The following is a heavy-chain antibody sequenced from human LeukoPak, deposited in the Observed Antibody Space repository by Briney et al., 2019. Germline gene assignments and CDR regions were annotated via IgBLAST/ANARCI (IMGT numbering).Heavy chain of an antibody. CDR1: GYTFTGYY. CDR2: INPNSGGT. J-gene: IGHJ4*02. CDR3: ARTSYGDYNFDY. Sequence: ASVKVSCKASGYTFTGYYMHWVRQAPGQGLEWMGRINPNSGGTNYAQKFRGRVTMTRDTSISTAYMELSRLRSDDTAVYYCARTSYGDYNFDYWGQGTLVTVSS. D-gene: IGHD4-17*01. V-gene: IGHV1-2*06.